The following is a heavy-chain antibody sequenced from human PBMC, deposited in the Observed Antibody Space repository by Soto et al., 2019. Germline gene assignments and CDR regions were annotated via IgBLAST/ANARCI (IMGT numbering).Heavy chain of an antibody. CDR3: ARDWRTGFYHLVS. V-gene: IGHV4-38-2*02. CDR2: IFHTGTT. D-gene: IGHD6-19*01. J-gene: IGHJ4*02. CDR1: GDSIISISH. Sequence: PSETLSLTCTVSGDSIISISHWAWIRQPPGRSLEWIASIFHTGTTYYTPSLKSRVTISVDTSKKQISLKPSSVTAADTALYYCARDWRTGFYHLVSWGQGTLVTVS.